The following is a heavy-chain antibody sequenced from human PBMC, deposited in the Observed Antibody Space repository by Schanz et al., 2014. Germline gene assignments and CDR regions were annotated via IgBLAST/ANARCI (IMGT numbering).Heavy chain of an antibody. CDR2: ISSKGDMT. J-gene: IGHJ4*02. V-gene: IGHV3-64*01. CDR3: ARDNRYYLFDY. D-gene: IGHD3-16*02. CDR1: GFTFSIYA. Sequence: VHLMESGGGVVQPGRSLRLSCAASGFTFSIYAMHWVRQAPGKGLEYVSSISSKGDMTFYGNSVKGRFTISRDNSKNTLYLQLGSLSAEDTAVYFCARDNRYYLFDYWGQGALVTVSS.